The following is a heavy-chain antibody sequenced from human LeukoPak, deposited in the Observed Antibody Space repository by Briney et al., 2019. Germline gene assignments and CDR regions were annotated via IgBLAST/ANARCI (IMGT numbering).Heavy chain of an antibody. Sequence: GRSLRLSCAASGFTFSTYFMHWVRQAPGKGLEWVADIASDGSHTFYVESVKGRFTISRDNSKNTLYLQMNSLRAEDTAVYFCARERQDTIIHSGAFDIWGQGTMVTVSS. CDR2: IASDGSHT. D-gene: IGHD3-10*01. CDR3: ARERQDTIIHSGAFDI. V-gene: IGHV3-30-3*01. CDR1: GFTFSTYF. J-gene: IGHJ3*02.